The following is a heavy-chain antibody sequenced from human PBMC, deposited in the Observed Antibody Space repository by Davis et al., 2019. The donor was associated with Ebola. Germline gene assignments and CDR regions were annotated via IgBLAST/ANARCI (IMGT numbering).Heavy chain of an antibody. CDR1: GFTFSNYA. CDR2: ISGRGDYT. V-gene: IGHV3-23*01. CDR3: AKDPTDYYYYYGMDV. J-gene: IGHJ6*02. Sequence: GESLKISCGASGFTFSNYAMSWVRQTPEKGLEWVSAISGRGDYTYHADSVKGRFTISRDNSMNTLYLQLSSLRVEDTAIYYCAKDPTDYYYYYGMDVWGQGTTVTVSS.